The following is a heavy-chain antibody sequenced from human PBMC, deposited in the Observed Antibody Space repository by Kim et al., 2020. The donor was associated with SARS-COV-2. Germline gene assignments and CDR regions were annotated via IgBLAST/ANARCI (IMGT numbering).Heavy chain of an antibody. D-gene: IGHD1-26*01. CDR1: GFTFSAYA. CDR2: LSGGGGST. CDR3: ARVGSGPNVGRAYFGS. V-gene: IGHV3-23*01. J-gene: IGHJ4*02. Sequence: GGSLRLSCAASGFTFSAYAMSWFRQAPGKGLEWVASLSGGGGSTYYADSVKGRFTISRDNSEKMLFLQMNTLGAEDTAIYYCARVGSGPNVGRAYFGSWGQGSLVTVSP.